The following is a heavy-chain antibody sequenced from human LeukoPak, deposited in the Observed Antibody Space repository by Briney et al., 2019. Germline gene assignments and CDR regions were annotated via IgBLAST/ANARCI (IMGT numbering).Heavy chain of an antibody. J-gene: IGHJ4*02. D-gene: IGHD1-26*01. CDR2: ISYDESNK. V-gene: IGHV3-30-3*01. CDR3: ARGGYSGSPFDC. CDR1: GFTFSSYA. Sequence: PGGSLRLSCAASGFTFSSYAMHWVRQAPGKGLEWVAVISYDESNKHYADSVKGRFTISRDNSKNTLYLQMNSLRAEDTALYYCARGGYSGSPFDCWGQGTLVTVSS.